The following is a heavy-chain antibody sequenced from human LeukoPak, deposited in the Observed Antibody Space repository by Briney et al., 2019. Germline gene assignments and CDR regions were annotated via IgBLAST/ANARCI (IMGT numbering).Heavy chain of an antibody. J-gene: IGHJ4*02. V-gene: IGHV3-48*01. Sequence: GGSLRLSCAASGFTFSSYSMNWVRQAPGKGLEWVSYISSSSSTIYYADSVRGRFTISRDSSKNTLYLQMNSLKAEDTAVYFCAKGSAKLRGSFDYWGQGTLVTVSS. CDR1: GFTFSSYS. CDR2: ISSSSSTI. D-gene: IGHD4-23*01. CDR3: AKGSAKLRGSFDY.